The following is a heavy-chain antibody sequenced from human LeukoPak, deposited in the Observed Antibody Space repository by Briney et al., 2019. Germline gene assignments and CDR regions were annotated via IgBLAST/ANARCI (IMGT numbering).Heavy chain of an antibody. Sequence: GGSLRLSCAASGIAFSSYWMSWVRQAPGRGLEWVANMEQDGSEKYYVDSVKDRFTISRDNAKNSLYLQMNSLRAEDTAVYYCARDLGHSGYDLYDYWGQGTLVTVFS. CDR2: MEQDGSEK. CDR1: GIAFSSYW. D-gene: IGHD5-12*01. V-gene: IGHV3-7*01. CDR3: ARDLGHSGYDLYDY. J-gene: IGHJ4*02.